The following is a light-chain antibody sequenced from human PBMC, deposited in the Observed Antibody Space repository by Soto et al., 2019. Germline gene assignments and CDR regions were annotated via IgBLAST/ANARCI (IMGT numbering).Light chain of an antibody. Sequence: EIVLTQSPGTLSLSPGERDTLSCRASQSVSSSCLAWYQQKPGQAPRLLIYGASSRATGVPDRFSGGGSGADFILSISRLEPEDFAVYYCQQYGSSPKTFGQGTKVEIK. J-gene: IGKJ1*01. CDR3: QQYGSSPKT. CDR2: GAS. CDR1: QSVSSSC. V-gene: IGKV3-20*01.